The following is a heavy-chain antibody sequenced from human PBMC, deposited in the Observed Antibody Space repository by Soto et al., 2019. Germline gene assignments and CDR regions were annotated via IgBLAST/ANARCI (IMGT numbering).Heavy chain of an antibody. CDR3: AARDASNWGAINY. J-gene: IGHJ4*02. D-gene: IGHD7-27*01. Sequence: SETLSLTCTVSGGSISSDNYYWSWIRQPPGKGLEWIGYIYYSGSTYYNPSLKSRVIISIDTSKNQFSLKLSSVTAADTAVYYCAARDASNWGAINYWGQGTLVTVSS. V-gene: IGHV4-30-4*01. CDR1: GGSISSDNYY. CDR2: IYYSGST.